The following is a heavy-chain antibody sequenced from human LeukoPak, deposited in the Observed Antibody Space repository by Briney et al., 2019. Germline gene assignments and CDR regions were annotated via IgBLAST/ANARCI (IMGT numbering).Heavy chain of an antibody. CDR1: GFTFSSYA. V-gene: IGHV3-23*01. CDR3: AKDRGYCSSTSCWFYNWFDP. Sequence: GGSLRLSCAASGFTFSSYAMSWVRQAPGKGLEWVSAISGSGGSTYYADSVKGRFTISRDNSKNTLYLQMNSLRAEDTAVYYCAKDRGYCSSTSCWFYNWFDPWGQGTLVTVSS. D-gene: IGHD2-2*01. CDR2: ISGSGGST. J-gene: IGHJ5*02.